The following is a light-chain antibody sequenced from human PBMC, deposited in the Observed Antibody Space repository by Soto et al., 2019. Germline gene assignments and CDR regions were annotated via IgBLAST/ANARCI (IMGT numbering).Light chain of an antibody. V-gene: IGKV1-5*01. CDR3: QQYNNYSPTWT. J-gene: IGKJ1*01. CDR1: QGIGNY. CDR2: AAS. Sequence: DIQMTQSPSTLSASVGDRVTITCRASQGIGNYLAWYQQKPGKAPNLLIYAASTLQSGVPSRFSGSGSGTEFTLTISSLQPDDFATYYCQQYNNYSPTWTFGRGTKVDIK.